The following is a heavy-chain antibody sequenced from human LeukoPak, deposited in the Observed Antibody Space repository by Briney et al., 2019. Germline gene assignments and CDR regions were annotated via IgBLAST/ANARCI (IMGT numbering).Heavy chain of an antibody. J-gene: IGHJ4*02. CDR2: IRGSGGST. CDR3: AKDGPPMPQGMATAKRFNTSYLDY. Sequence: QPGGSLRLSCAASGFTFSSYAMSWVRQAPGKGLEWVSAIRGSGGSTYYADSVKGRFTISRDNSKNTLYLQMNSLRAEDTAVYYCAKDGPPMPQGMATAKRFNTSYLDYWGQGTLVTVSS. D-gene: IGHD5-24*01. V-gene: IGHV3-23*01. CDR1: GFTFSSYA.